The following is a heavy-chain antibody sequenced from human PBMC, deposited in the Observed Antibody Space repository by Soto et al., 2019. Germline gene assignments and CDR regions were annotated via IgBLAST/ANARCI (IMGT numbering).Heavy chain of an antibody. J-gene: IGHJ5*02. V-gene: IGHV4-39*01. CDR3: ARHGFITMVRNDATIDP. CDR2: IYYSGST. CDR1: GGSISSSSYY. D-gene: IGHD3-10*01. Sequence: PSETLSLTCTVSGGSISSSSYYWGWIRQPPGKGLEWIGSIYYSGSTYYNPSLKSRVTISVDTSKNQFSLKLSSVTAADTAVYYCARHGFITMVRNDATIDPWGQGTLVTVSS.